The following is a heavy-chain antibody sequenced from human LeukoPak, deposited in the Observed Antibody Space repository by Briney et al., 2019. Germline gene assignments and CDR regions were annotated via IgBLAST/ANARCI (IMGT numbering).Heavy chain of an antibody. CDR1: GGSISTYY. Sequence: SSETLSLTCTVSGGSISTYYWSWIRQPPGKGLEWLGYIFYTGSTKYNPSLKSRVTISVDTSKNQFSLKLASVTAADPAVYYCARESRYDGSGSYSDGALDIWGQATMVTVPS. CDR3: ARESRYDGSGSYSDGALDI. V-gene: IGHV4-59*12. J-gene: IGHJ3*02. CDR2: IFYTGST. D-gene: IGHD3-10*01.